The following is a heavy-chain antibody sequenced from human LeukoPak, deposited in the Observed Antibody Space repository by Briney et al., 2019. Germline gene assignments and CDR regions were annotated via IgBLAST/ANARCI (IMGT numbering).Heavy chain of an antibody. Sequence: GWPLKPSCAASGCTFASYAMTWVRQAPGKCLEWVSSISASAGTTYYVDSVKGRFTISRDNAKSTLYLQMNSLRADDSAVYYCAKDRPLNWGYYFDSWGKGTLVTVSS. CDR1: GCTFASYA. J-gene: IGHJ4*02. CDR2: ISASAGTT. D-gene: IGHD7-27*01. V-gene: IGHV3-23*01. CDR3: AKDRPLNWGYYFDS.